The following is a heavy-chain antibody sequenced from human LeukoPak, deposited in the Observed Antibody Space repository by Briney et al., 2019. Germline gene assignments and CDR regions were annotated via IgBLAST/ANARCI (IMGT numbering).Heavy chain of an antibody. CDR3: ARDRQDYYDSSGYFDN. J-gene: IGHJ4*02. D-gene: IGHD3-22*01. Sequence: VASVKVSCKASGYTFTDYGISWVRLAPGQGLQWMGWISAKNGNTKYAEKFQGRGTMTTDTSTNTAYMELRSLRSDDTAVYYCARDRQDYYDSSGYFDNWGKETLVTVSS. V-gene: IGHV1-18*01. CDR2: ISAKNGNT. CDR1: GYTFTDYG.